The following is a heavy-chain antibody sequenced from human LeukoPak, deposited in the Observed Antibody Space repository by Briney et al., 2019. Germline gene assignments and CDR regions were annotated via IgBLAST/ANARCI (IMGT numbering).Heavy chain of an antibody. J-gene: IGHJ4*02. CDR1: GFSLSTSGVG. Sequence: SGPTLVKPTQPLTLTCTFSGFSLSTSGVGVGWIRQPPGKALEWLALIYWDDDKRYSPSLKSRLTITKDTSKNQVVLTMTNMDPVDTATYYCAHSTAVAERVSDFDYWGQGTLVTVSS. CDR3: AHSTAVAERVSDFDY. D-gene: IGHD6-19*01. V-gene: IGHV2-5*02. CDR2: IYWDDDK.